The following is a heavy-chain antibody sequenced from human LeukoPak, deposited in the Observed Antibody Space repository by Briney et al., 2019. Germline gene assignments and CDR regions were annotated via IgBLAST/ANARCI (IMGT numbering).Heavy chain of an antibody. CDR3: ARGPHGGWYGGGYYYYMGV. D-gene: IGHD6-19*01. J-gene: IGHJ6*03. V-gene: IGHV4-34*01. CDR2: INHSGST. Sequence: PSETLSLTCAVYGGSFSGYYWSWIRQPPGKGLEWIGEINHSGSTNYNPSLKSRVTISVDTSKNQFSLKLSSVTAADTAVYYCARGPHGGWYGGGYYYYMGVWGKGTTVTVSS. CDR1: GGSFSGYY.